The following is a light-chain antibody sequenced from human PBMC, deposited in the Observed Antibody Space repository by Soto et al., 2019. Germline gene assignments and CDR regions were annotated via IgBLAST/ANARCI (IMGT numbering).Light chain of an antibody. CDR2: STN. CDR1: SSNIGSNS. J-gene: IGLJ3*02. V-gene: IGLV1-44*01. Sequence: QSVLTQPPSASGTPGQRVTISCSGTSSNIGSNSVNWYQQLPGTAPKLLIYSTNQRPSGVHDRFSGSKSDTAASLATSGLQSEDEADYYCCSYASRSLLMFGGGTKLTVL. CDR3: CSYASRSLLM.